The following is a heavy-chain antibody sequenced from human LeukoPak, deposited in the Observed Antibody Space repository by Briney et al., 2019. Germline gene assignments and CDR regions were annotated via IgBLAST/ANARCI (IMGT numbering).Heavy chain of an antibody. J-gene: IGHJ3*02. D-gene: IGHD1-26*01. CDR2: MNPNSGNT. CDR1: GYTFTSYD. V-gene: IGHV1-8*01. Sequence: ASVKVSCKASGYTFTSYDINWVRQATGQGLEWMGWMNPNSGNTGYAQKFQGRVTMTRNTSISTAYMELSSLRSEDTAVYYCASPRGSYEVDALDIWGQGTMVTVSS. CDR3: ASPRGSYEVDALDI.